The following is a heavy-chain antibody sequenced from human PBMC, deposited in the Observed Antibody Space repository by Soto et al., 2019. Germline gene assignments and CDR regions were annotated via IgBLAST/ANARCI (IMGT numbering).Heavy chain of an antibody. CDR2: TDYSGNT. CDR3: ARAVGDPLYYLDY. D-gene: IGHD6-19*01. J-gene: IGHJ4*02. V-gene: IGHV4-59*08. CDR1: SDSISSYY. Sequence: QVQLQESGPGLVRPSETLSLTCTVSSDSISSYYWIWIRQSPGKGLEWIRYTDYSGNTNYNPSLKSRVTISGHTSKNQFSLRLSSVTAADTAVYYCARAVGDPLYYLDYWGQGTLVTVSS.